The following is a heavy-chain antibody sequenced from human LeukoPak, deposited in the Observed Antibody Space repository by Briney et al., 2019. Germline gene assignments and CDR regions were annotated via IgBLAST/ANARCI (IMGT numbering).Heavy chain of an antibody. V-gene: IGHV3-23*01. CDR3: AKASTRYYYDSSGYYY. CDR2: ISGSGGST. CDR1: GFTFSSYA. J-gene: IGHJ4*02. Sequence: GGSLRLSCAASGFTFSSYAINWVRQAPGKGLEWVSVISGSGGSTYYADSVKGRFTISRDNSKNTLYLQMNSLRAEDTAVYYCAKASTRYYYDSSGYYYWGQGTLVTVSS. D-gene: IGHD3-22*01.